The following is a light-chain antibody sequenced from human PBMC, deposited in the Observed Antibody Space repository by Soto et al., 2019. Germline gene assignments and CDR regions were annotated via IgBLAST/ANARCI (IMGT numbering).Light chain of an antibody. CDR2: GAS. CDR1: QNINSN. J-gene: IGKJ1*01. CDR3: QQYNNWPRWT. Sequence: EFVMTQSPYTLSVSPGERATLSCRASQNINSNLAWYQQKPGQAPSLLIYGASTRVTGIPARFSGSGSGTEFTLTISSLQSEDFAVYYCQQYNNWPRWTFGQGSKVDNK. V-gene: IGKV3-15*01.